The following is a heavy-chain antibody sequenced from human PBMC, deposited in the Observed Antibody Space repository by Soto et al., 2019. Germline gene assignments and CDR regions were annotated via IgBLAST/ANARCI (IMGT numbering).Heavy chain of an antibody. CDR1: GYTFTSYY. J-gene: IGHJ4*02. D-gene: IGHD3-3*01. Sequence: QVQLVQSGAEVKKPGASVKVSCKASGYTFTSYYMHWVRQAPGQGLEWMGIINPSGGSTSYAQKFQGRVTMTRDTSTSTVYMERSSLRSEDTAVYYCAKTGDQKYYDFWSGYWGPDYWGQGTLVTVSS. CDR2: INPSGGST. V-gene: IGHV1-46*01. CDR3: AKTGDQKYYDFWSGYWGPDY.